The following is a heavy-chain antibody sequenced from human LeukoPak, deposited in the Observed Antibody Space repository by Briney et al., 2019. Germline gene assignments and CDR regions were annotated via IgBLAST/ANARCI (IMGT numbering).Heavy chain of an antibody. D-gene: IGHD2-8*01. CDR2: ISGSGGST. Sequence: GGSVRLSCAASGFTFSRYAMSGVPQATGKGLVWVSAISGSGGSTYYAATMMGPLTISSDNTNKTLYLQMNSLRAEDTAVYYCAKERRAMVYALNPRLDLWGQGTLVTVSS. J-gene: IGHJ5*02. V-gene: IGHV3-23*01. CDR1: GFTFSRYA. CDR3: AKERRAMVYALNPRLDL.